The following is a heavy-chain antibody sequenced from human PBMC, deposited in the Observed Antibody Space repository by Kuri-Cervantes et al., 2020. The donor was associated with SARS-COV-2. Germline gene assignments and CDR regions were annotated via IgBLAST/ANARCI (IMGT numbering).Heavy chain of an antibody. Sequence: GGSLRLSCKASGYTFTGYYMHWVRQAPGQGLEWMGWINPNSSGTNYAQKFQGRVTMTRDTSISTAYMELSRLRSDDTAVYYCARQVVVPAYGMDVWGQGTTVTVSS. J-gene: IGHJ6*02. V-gene: IGHV1-2*02. CDR1: GYTFTGYY. CDR2: INPNSSGT. CDR3: ARQVVVPAYGMDV. D-gene: IGHD2-2*01.